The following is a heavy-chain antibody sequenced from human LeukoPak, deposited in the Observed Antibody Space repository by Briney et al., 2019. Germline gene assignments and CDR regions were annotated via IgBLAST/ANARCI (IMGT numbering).Heavy chain of an antibody. V-gene: IGHV6-1*01. CDR3: VRDRPSYDYVWGSYRHGTYNWFDP. CDR2: TYYRSKWYN. D-gene: IGHD3-16*02. Sequence: SQTLSLTCAISGDSVSSNSAAWNWIRQSPSRGLEWLGRTYYRSKWYNDYAVSVKSRITINPDTSKNQFSLQLNSVTPEDTAVYYCVRDRPSYDYVWGSYRHGTYNWFDPWGQGTLVTVSS. CDR1: GDSVSSNSAA. J-gene: IGHJ5*02.